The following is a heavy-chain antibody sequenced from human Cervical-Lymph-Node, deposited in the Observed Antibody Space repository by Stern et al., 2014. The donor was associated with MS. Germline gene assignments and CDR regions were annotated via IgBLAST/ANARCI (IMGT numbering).Heavy chain of an antibody. V-gene: IGHV1-2*06. Sequence: QVQLVQSGAEVKKPWASVKVSCKVSGYKFNDFYIHWVRQAPGEGLEWMGRINPKSGAKNSAQKFQGRVTMTRDTSINTAYMELSGLRSDDTAVYYCARLLLGEVTAHWGQGTLVAVSS. CDR2: INPKSGAK. J-gene: IGHJ1*01. CDR1: GYKFNDFY. CDR3: ARLLLGEVTAH. D-gene: IGHD1-26*01.